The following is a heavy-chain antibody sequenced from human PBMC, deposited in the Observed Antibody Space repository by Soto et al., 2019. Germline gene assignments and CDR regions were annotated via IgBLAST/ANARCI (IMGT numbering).Heavy chain of an antibody. J-gene: IGHJ4*02. CDR1: GYSSANFW. CDR3: AIATHGTSYYDY. D-gene: IGHD6-13*01. CDR2: IRLGVSET. Sequence: PGESLKISCKASGYSSANFWIGWVRQMPGRGLEWMGFIRLGVSETRYIPSFQDQVTISAAESINTAYLQWSSLRVSDTAMFYCAIATHGTSYYDYLGQGTLVTVSS. V-gene: IGHV5-51*01.